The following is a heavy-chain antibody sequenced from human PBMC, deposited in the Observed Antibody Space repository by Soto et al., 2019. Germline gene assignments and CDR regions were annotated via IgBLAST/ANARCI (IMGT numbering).Heavy chain of an antibody. CDR2: ISSSSSTI. CDR3: AREEDYGDYVLDY. V-gene: IGHV3-48*01. CDR1: GFTFSSYS. J-gene: IGHJ4*02. Sequence: GGSLRLSCAASGFTFSSYSMNWVRQAPGKGLEWVSYISSSSSTIYYADSVKGRFTISRDNAKNSLYLQMNSLRAEDTAVYYCAREEDYGDYVLDYWGQGTLVTVSS. D-gene: IGHD4-17*01.